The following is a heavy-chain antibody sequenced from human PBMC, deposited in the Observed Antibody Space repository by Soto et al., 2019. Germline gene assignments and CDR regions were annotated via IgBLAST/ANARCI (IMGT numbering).Heavy chain of an antibody. D-gene: IGHD3-9*01. Sequence: ASVKVSCKASGYTFTYYDINWVRQAPGQGLEWMGWMSPSTGNTGYAQKFQARVTMTANTAISTAYMELSSLTYDDSAIYYCARYFNTLDVWGQGTKVTVSS. CDR2: MSPSTGNT. CDR1: GYTFTYYD. J-gene: IGHJ6*02. CDR3: ARYFNTLDV. V-gene: IGHV1-8*01.